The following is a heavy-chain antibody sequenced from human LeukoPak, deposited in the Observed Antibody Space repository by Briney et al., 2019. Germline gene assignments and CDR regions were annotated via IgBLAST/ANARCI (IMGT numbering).Heavy chain of an antibody. J-gene: IGHJ4*02. CDR3: ARHFYGSGSFYRLDY. Sequence: GESLKISCKGSGYSFTSYWIGWVRHMPGKGLEWMGIIYPGDSDTRYSPSFQGQVTISADKPISTAYLQWSSLKASDTAMYYCARHFYGSGSFYRLDYWGQGTLVTVSS. V-gene: IGHV5-51*01. CDR1: GYSFTSYW. CDR2: IYPGDSDT. D-gene: IGHD3-10*01.